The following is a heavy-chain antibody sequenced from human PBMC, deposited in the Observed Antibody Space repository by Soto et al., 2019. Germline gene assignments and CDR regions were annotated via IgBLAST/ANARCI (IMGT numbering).Heavy chain of an antibody. Sequence: PGESPKVSCKGSGDCLSRSWICWGRPMPGKGLEWMGIIYPGDSDTRYSPSFQGQVTISADKSISTAYLQWSSLKASDTAMYYCARYSIAVAGVYFDYWGQGTLVTVSS. V-gene: IGHV5-51*01. CDR3: ARYSIAVAGVYFDY. J-gene: IGHJ4*02. CDR1: GDCLSRSW. D-gene: IGHD6-19*01. CDR2: IYPGDSDT.